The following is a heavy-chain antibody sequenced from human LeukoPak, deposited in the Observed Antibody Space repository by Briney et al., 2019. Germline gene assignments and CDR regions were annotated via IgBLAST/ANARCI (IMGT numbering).Heavy chain of an antibody. V-gene: IGHV3-23*01. CDR2: ISGSGGNT. D-gene: IGHD6-19*01. Sequence: GGSLRLSCAASGFTFSSYAMSWVRQAPGKGLKWVSGISGSGGNTYYADSVKGRFTISRDNSKNTLFLQMNSLRAEDTAVYYCAKDVVETGYSSGWYSAYWGQGTLVTVSS. J-gene: IGHJ4*02. CDR3: AKDVVETGYSSGWYSAY. CDR1: GFTFSSYA.